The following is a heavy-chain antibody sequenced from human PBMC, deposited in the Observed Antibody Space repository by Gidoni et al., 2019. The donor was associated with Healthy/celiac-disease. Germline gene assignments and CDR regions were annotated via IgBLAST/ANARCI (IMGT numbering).Heavy chain of an antibody. D-gene: IGHD5-12*01. CDR3: AKALGGYSGYADPFDY. Sequence: EVQLLESGGGLVQPGGSLRLSCAASGFTFNSYAMSWVRQAPGKGLEWVSAISATGGSSYYEDSVKGRFSISRDNSKNTLYLQMNSLRAEDTAVYYCAKALGGYSGYADPFDYWGQGTLVTVSS. J-gene: IGHJ4*02. V-gene: IGHV3-23*01. CDR1: GFTFNSYA. CDR2: ISATGGSS.